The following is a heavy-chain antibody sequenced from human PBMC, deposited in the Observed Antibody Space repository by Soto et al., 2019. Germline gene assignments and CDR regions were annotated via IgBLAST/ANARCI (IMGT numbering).Heavy chain of an antibody. J-gene: IGHJ1*01. CDR2: ISSSSSYM. V-gene: IGHV3-21*02. CDR1: GFTFSAYG. CDR3: ARDFPRLLPDLTSGYFQH. Sequence: EVQLVESGGGLVKPGGSLRLSCAASGFTFSAYGMNWVRQAPGKGLEWVAYISSSSSYMYYAESVKGRFTVSRDNAPKSLYLEMNNLRADDTAVYYCARDFPRLLPDLTSGYFQHWGQGTLVTVSS.